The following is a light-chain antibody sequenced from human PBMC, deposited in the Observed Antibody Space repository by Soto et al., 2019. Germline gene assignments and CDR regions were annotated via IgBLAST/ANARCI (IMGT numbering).Light chain of an antibody. Sequence: AIQMTQSPSSLSASVGDRVAIICRASQGIRNDLGWYQQKPGKAPKLLIYAASTLQSGVPSRFSGSGSGTDFTLTISSLQPEDFATYYCLQDYDYPLIFGGGTKVEIK. V-gene: IGKV1-6*01. CDR2: AAS. CDR1: QGIRND. J-gene: IGKJ4*01. CDR3: LQDYDYPLI.